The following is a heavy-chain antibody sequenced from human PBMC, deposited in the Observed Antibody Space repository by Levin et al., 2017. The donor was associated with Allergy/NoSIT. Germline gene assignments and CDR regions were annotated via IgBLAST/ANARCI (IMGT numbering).Heavy chain of an antibody. CDR1: GYSISSGYY. D-gene: IGHD6-6*01. J-gene: IGHJ3*02. Sequence: SQTLSLTCAVSGYSISSGYYWGWIRQPPGKGLEWIGSIYHSGSTYYNPSLKSRVTISVDTSKNQFSLKLSSVTAADTAVYYCAREYSSSYRGKGWWDAFDIWGQGTMVTVSS. V-gene: IGHV4-38-2*02. CDR2: IYHSGST. CDR3: AREYSSSYRGKGWWDAFDI.